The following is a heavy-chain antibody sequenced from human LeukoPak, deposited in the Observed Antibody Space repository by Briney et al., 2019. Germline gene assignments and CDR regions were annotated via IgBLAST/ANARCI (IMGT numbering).Heavy chain of an antibody. D-gene: IGHD2-2*01. CDR2: ISAYGGST. CDR3: ARMPSTEIYYSYYMDV. V-gene: IGHV3-23*01. Sequence: PGGSLRLSCGDSEFSLRSYTMNWVRQAPGKGLEWVSGISAYGGSTYYADSVKGRFTTSRDDSNNTLYLQMDSLGTEDTAVYYCARMPSTEIYYSYYMDVWGKGTTVTVSS. J-gene: IGHJ6*03. CDR1: EFSLRSYT.